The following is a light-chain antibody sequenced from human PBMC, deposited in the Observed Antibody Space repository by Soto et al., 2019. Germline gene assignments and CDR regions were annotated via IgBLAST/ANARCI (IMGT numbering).Light chain of an antibody. J-gene: IGKJ4*01. CDR2: GTS. Sequence: EIVLTQSPGTLSLSPGESATLSCRASESISSTSLAWYQQKPGKAPRLLIYGTSSRATDIPGRFTGSGSGTDFTLTIRRLEPEDFAVYYCHLYGRPPLTFGGGTKV. CDR3: HLYGRPPLT. V-gene: IGKV3-20*01. CDR1: ESISSTS.